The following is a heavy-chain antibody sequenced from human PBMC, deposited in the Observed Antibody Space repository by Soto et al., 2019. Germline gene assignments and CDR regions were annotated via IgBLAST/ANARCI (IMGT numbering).Heavy chain of an antibody. CDR1: GYTFTGYY. V-gene: IGHV1-2*02. D-gene: IGHD1-26*01. Sequence: ASVKVSCKASGYTFTGYYVHWVRQAPGQGLEWMGWINPNSGDTYLAQRFQGRVTMNRDTSIGTAYMELRGLTSDDTAEYYCAKGGAIVAAGTRVYLYNAMDVWGQGTTVTVSS. CDR3: AKGGAIVAAGTRVYLYNAMDV. CDR2: INPNSGDT. J-gene: IGHJ6*02.